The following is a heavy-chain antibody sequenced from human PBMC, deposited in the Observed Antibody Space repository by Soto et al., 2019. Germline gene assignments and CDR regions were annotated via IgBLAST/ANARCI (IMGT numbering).Heavy chain of an antibody. D-gene: IGHD5-12*01. CDR2: IYYDGNS. CDR1: GGSINSGDVY. CDR3: ARDRRWLPRGPNNWLDL. V-gene: IGHV4-30-4*01. Sequence: LSLTCTVSGGSINSGDVYWTWVRQPPGKGLEWIGYIYYDGNSQHNPSLKSRVTMSIDTSKNQFSLNLSSVTAADTAVYYCARDRRWLPRGPNNWLDLWGQGTQVTVSS. J-gene: IGHJ5*02.